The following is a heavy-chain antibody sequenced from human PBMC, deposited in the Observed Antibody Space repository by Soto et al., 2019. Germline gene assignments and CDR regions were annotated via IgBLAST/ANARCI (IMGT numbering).Heavy chain of an antibody. J-gene: IGHJ6*03. D-gene: IGHD5-12*01. V-gene: IGHV1-2*04. CDR2: INPNSGGT. Sequence: ASVKVSCKASGYTFTGYYMHWVRQAPGQGLEWMGWINPNSGGTNYAHKFQGWVTMTRDTSISTAYMELSRLRSDDTAVYYCARSEMATIGYYMDVWGKGTTVTVSS. CDR3: ARSEMATIGYYMDV. CDR1: GYTFTGYY.